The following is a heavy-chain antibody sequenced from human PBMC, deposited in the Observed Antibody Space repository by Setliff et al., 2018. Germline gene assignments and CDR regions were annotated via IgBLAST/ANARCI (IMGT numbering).Heavy chain of an antibody. Sequence: RASVKVSCKASGYTFNHYGITWVRLAPGQGLEWMGWISAHSGNTFYAPQFQGRLVMTTDTPTNTAYMELRNLTSDDTAMYFCERLVRYCTRVTCQRSSDGDFWGQGTPVTSPQ. D-gene: IGHD2-8*01. CDR3: ERLVRYCTRVTCQRSSDGDF. V-gene: IGHV1-18*01. J-gene: IGHJ4*02. CDR1: GYTFNHYG. CDR2: ISAHSGNT.